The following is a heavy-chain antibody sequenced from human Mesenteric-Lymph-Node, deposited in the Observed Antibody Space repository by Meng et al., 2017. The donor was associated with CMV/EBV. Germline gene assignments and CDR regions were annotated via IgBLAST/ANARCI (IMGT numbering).Heavy chain of an antibody. Sequence: SETLSLTCSVSGVSINSYYWSWIRQPPGKGLEWIGYIYYSGSTNYNPSLKSRVTISVDTSKNQFSLKLSSVTAADTAVYYCAREGLERDFDYWGQGTLVTVSS. CDR1: GVSINSYY. J-gene: IGHJ4*02. CDR3: AREGLERDFDY. V-gene: IGHV4-59*01. D-gene: IGHD1-1*01. CDR2: IYYSGST.